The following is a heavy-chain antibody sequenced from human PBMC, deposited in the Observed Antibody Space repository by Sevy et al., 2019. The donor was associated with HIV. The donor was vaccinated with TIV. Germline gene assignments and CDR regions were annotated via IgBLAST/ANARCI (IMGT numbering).Heavy chain of an antibody. CDR1: GFTFSSYG. J-gene: IGHJ4*02. Sequence: GGSLRLSCAASGFTFSSYGMHWVRQAPGKGLEWVAVISYDGSNKYYADPVKGRFTISRDKSKKTRYLQMNSLRAEDTAVYYCAKWVDTSGWENFDYWGQGNLVTVSS. D-gene: IGHD6-19*01. CDR2: ISYDGSNK. V-gene: IGHV3-30*18. CDR3: AKWVDTSGWENFDY.